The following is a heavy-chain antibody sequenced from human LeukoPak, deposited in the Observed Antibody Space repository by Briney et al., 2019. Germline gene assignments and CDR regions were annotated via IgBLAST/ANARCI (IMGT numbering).Heavy chain of an antibody. CDR3: AKGPYYSSEFDY. J-gene: IGHJ4*02. D-gene: IGHD6-25*01. CDR2: ISGSGGST. CDR1: GFTFSSYW. Sequence: GGSLRLSCAASGFTFSSYWMHWVRQAPGKGLEWVSAISGSGGSTYYADSVKGRFTISRDNSKNTLYLQMNSLRAGDTAVYYCAKGPYYSSEFDYWGQGTLVTVSS. V-gene: IGHV3-23*01.